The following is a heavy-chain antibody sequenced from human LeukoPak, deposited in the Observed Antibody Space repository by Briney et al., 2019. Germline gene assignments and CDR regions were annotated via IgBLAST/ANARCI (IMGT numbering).Heavy chain of an antibody. CDR1: GGSFSDYY. CDR2: ISHSGST. Sequence: SETLSLACAVYGGSFSDYYWSWIGQPPGKGLEWIREISHSGSTNYNPSLKSRVTISVDTSKNQFSLKLSSVTAADTAVYYCASGAADSSGWPFDYWCQGTLVTVSS. J-gene: IGHJ4*02. D-gene: IGHD3-22*01. V-gene: IGHV4-34*01. CDR3: ASGAADSSGWPFDY.